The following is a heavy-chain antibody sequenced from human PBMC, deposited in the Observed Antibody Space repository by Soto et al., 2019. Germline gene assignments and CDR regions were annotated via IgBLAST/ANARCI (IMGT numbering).Heavy chain of an antibody. Sequence: GGSLRLSCAASGFTFSSYSMNWVRQAPGKGLEWVSSISSSSSYIYYADSVKGRFTISRDNAKNSLYLQMNSLRAEDTAVYYCARSTEYGSGSYYMSGIFDYYYYYMDVWGKGTTVTVSS. CDR2: ISSSSSYI. CDR3: ARSTEYGSGSYYMSGIFDYYYYYMDV. V-gene: IGHV3-21*01. CDR1: GFTFSSYS. J-gene: IGHJ6*03. D-gene: IGHD3-10*01.